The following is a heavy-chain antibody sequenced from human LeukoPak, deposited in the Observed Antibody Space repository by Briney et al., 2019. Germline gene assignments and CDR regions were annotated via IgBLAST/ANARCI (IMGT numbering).Heavy chain of an antibody. CDR1: GYSFTSYW. V-gene: IGHV5-51*01. D-gene: IGHD3-22*01. CDR3: ARDYYDSSGYYSNWFDP. Sequence: GESLKISCKGSGYSFTSYWIGWVRQMPGKGLEWMGIIYPGDSDTRYSPSFQGQVTISADKSISTAYLQWSSLEASDTAMYYCARDYYDSSGYYSNWFDPWGQGTLVTVSS. J-gene: IGHJ5*02. CDR2: IYPGDSDT.